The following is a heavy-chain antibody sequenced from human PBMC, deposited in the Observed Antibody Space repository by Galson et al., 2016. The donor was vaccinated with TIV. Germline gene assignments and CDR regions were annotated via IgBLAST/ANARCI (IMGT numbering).Heavy chain of an antibody. CDR2: INPKTGGT. V-gene: IGHV1-2*02. CDR1: GYTFSDYY. CDR3: ARGYGSDPDY. Sequence: SVKVSCKASGYTFSDYYLHWVRQAPEQGLEWMGWINPKTGGTIYAQKFQGRVTLTRGTTISTVYMDMSGLTYDDTAVYYCARGYGSDPDYWGQGTLVTVSS. J-gene: IGHJ4*02. D-gene: IGHD3-10*01.